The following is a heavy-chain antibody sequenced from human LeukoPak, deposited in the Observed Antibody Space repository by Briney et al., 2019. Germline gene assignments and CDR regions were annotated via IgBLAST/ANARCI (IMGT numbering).Heavy chain of an antibody. CDR2: MNPNSGNT. V-gene: IGHV1-8*01. CDR1: GYTFTSYD. CDR3: ATMVRGVIITRDY. J-gene: IGHJ4*02. Sequence: GASVKVSCKASGYTFTSYDINWVRQATGQGLEWMGRMNPNSGNTGYAQKFQGRVTMTRNTSISTAYMELSSLRSEDTAVYYCATMVRGVIITRDYWGQGTLVTVSS. D-gene: IGHD3-10*01.